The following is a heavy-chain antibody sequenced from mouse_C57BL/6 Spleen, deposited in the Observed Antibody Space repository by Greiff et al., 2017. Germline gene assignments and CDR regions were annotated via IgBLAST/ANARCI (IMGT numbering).Heavy chain of an antibody. Sequence: QVQLQQSGAELVRPGTSVKVSCKASGYAFTNYLIEWVKQRPGQGLEWIGVINPGSGGTNYNEKFKGKATLTADKSSSTAYMQLSRLTSDDSAVYFCARPELGGFAYWGQGTLVTVSA. CDR3: ARPELGGFAY. CDR1: GYAFTNYL. CDR2: INPGSGGT. V-gene: IGHV1-54*01. J-gene: IGHJ3*01.